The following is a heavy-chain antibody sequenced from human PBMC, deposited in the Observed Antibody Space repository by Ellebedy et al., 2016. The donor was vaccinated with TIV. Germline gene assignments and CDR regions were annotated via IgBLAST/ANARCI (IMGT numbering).Heavy chain of an antibody. J-gene: IGHJ5*02. D-gene: IGHD2-2*01. CDR1: GFTFSSYA. Sequence: GESLKISXAASGFTFSSYAMSWVRQAPGKGLEWVSAISGSGGSTYYADSVKGRFTISRDNSKNTLYLQMNSLRAEDTAVYYCARVIIVPAAHNWFNPWGQGTLVTVSS. CDR2: ISGSGGST. CDR3: ARVIIVPAAHNWFNP. V-gene: IGHV3-23*01.